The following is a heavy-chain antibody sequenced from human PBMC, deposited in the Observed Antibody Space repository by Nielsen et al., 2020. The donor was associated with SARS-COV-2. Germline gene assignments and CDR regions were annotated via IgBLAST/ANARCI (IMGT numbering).Heavy chain of an antibody. Sequence: GESLKISCEASGFTFSSYAMHWVRQAPGKGLEWVAVISFDGGTEYYADSVKGRFTISRDSAENTLYLQMNSLRADDTAVYYCVRIRDDGYYYDTGPFDYWGQGTLVTVSS. CDR1: GFTFSSYA. D-gene: IGHD3-22*01. V-gene: IGHV3-30-3*01. CDR2: ISFDGGTE. CDR3: VRIRDDGYYYDTGPFDY. J-gene: IGHJ4*02.